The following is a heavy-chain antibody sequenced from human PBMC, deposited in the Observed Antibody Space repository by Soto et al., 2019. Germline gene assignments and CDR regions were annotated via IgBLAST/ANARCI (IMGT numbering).Heavy chain of an antibody. J-gene: IGHJ4*02. CDR1: GFTFSSYA. V-gene: IGHV3-30-3*01. D-gene: IGHD6-13*01. CDR2: ISYDGSNK. Sequence: QVQLVESGGGVVQPGRSLRLSCAASGFTFSSYAMHWVRQAPGKGLEWVAVISYDGSNKYYADSVKGRSTISRDNSKNTLYLQMNSLRAEDTAVYYCARDPTLSSSWYLGHFDYWGQGTLVTVSS. CDR3: ARDPTLSSSWYLGHFDY.